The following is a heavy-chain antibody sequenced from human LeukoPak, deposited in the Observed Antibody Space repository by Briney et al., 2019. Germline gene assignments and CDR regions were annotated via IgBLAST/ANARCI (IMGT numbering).Heavy chain of an antibody. D-gene: IGHD6-19*01. CDR2: ISKDAAFM. J-gene: IGHJ4*02. V-gene: IGHV3-30*04. Sequence: GGSLRLSCAASGFIFIDYDFHWVRQAPGKGLEWLAYISKDAAFMFYADSVRGRFTFSRDNSKRTVYLQLNSLRAEDTALYYCARDLMWLVDYWGQGTLVTVSS. CDR1: GFIFIDYD. CDR3: ARDLMWLVDY.